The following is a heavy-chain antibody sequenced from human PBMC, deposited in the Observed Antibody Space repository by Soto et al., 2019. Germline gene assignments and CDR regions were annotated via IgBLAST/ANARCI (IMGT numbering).Heavy chain of an antibody. D-gene: IGHD3-10*01. CDR2: IWYDGSNK. V-gene: IGHV3-33*01. CDR1: GFTFSNYG. Sequence: QMQLVESGGGVVQPGRSLRLSCAASGFTFSNYGMHWVRPAPGKGLEWVAIIWYDGSNKYYADSVKGRFTISRDNSKNTVYLQMNSLRAEDTAMYFCAAGEPLNYRGQGTLVTVSS. CDR3: AAGEPLNY. J-gene: IGHJ4*02.